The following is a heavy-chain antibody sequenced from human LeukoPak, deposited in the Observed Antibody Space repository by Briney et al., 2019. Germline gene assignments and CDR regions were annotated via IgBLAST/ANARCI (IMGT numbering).Heavy chain of an antibody. J-gene: IGHJ6*03. Sequence: ASVKVSCKASGYTFTGYYMHWVRQAPGQGLEWMGWINLNRGGTNYAQKFQGRVTMTRDTSISTAYMELSRLRSDDTAVYYCARGYYDSSGYWMITYYYYMDVWGKGTTVTISS. D-gene: IGHD3-22*01. CDR3: ARGYYDSSGYWMITYYYYMDV. V-gene: IGHV1-2*02. CDR2: INLNRGGT. CDR1: GYTFTGYY.